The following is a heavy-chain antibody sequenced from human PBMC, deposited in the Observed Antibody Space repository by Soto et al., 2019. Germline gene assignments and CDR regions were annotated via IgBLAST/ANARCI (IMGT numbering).Heavy chain of an antibody. CDR2: ISGSGGST. CDR1: GFTFSSYA. CDR3: AKAKRYYDYVWESYRSYYYYYGMDV. Sequence: GGSLRLSCAASGFTFSSYAMSWVRQAPGKGLEWVSAISGSGGSTYYADSVKGRFTISRDNSKNTLYLQMNSLRAEDTAVYYCAKAKRYYDYVWESYRSYYYYYGMDVWGQGTTVTVSS. J-gene: IGHJ6*02. V-gene: IGHV3-23*01. D-gene: IGHD3-16*02.